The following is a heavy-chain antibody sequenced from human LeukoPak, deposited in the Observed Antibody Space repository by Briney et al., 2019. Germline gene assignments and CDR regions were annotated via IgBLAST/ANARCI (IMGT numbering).Heavy chain of an antibody. CDR3: AGGPRGRVAVAASYFDY. J-gene: IGHJ4*02. CDR1: GFTFSSYA. V-gene: IGHV3-30-3*01. CDR2: ISYDGSNK. D-gene: IGHD6-19*01. Sequence: PGGSLRLSCAASGFTFSSYAMHWVRQAPGKGLEWVAVISYDGSNKYYADSVKGRFTISRDNSKNTLYLQLNSLRAEDTAVYYCAGGPRGRVAVAASYFDYWGQGTLVTVSS.